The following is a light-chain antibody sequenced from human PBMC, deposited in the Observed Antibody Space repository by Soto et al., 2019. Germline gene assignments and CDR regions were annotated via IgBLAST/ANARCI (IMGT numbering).Light chain of an antibody. CDR3: QAWHSSPRVV. J-gene: IGLJ2*01. CDR2: QDS. Sequence: SYELTQPPSVSGSPGQTASITCSGDNLGDKYVCWYQQKPGQSPVMVIYQDSERPSGIPERFSGSNSGDAATLTISGTQAVDEDDYYCQAWHSSPRVVFGGGTKLTVL. V-gene: IGLV3-1*01. CDR1: NLGDKY.